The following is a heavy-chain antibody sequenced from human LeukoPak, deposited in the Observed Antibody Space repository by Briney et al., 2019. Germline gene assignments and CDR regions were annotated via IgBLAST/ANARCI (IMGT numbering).Heavy chain of an antibody. J-gene: IGHJ4*02. CDR3: AKMIAAEPSDY. V-gene: IGHV3-30*18. CDR2: ISYDGSNK. D-gene: IGHD6-13*01. CDR1: GFTFSSYG. Sequence: QSGGSLRLSCAASGFTFSSYGMHWVRQAPGKGLEWVAVISYDGSNKYYADSVKGRFTISRDNSKNTLYLQMNSLRAEDTAVYYCAKMIAAEPSDYWGQGTLVTVSS.